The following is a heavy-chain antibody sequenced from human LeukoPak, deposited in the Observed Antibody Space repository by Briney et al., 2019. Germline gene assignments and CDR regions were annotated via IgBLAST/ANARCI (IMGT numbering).Heavy chain of an antibody. CDR1: GYSFNTYW. CDR2: IYPGDSDT. Sequence: GESLKISCKGSGYSFNTYWIGWVRHMPGKGLEWMGIIYPGDSDTRYSPSFQGQVTISADKSINTAYLQWSSLKASDTAMYYCTRARYCSGGSCYAEYWGQGTLVTVSS. D-gene: IGHD2-15*01. CDR3: TRARYCSGGSCYAEY. J-gene: IGHJ4*02. V-gene: IGHV5-51*01.